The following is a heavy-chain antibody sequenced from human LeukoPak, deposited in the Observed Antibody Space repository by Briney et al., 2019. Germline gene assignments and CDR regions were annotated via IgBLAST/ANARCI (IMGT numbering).Heavy chain of an antibody. J-gene: IGHJ6*03. CDR1: GFTFSNYA. D-gene: IGHD3/OR15-3a*01. Sequence: PGGSLRLSCAASGFTFSNYAVSWIRQAPGKGLEWVSTISGSGRSTYYADSVKGRFTISRDNSKNTVYLHMSSLRAKDTAVYYCAKGDSNDYGFTYYYYYMDVWGKGTTVTVSS. CDR3: AKGDSNDYGFTYYYYYMDV. CDR2: ISGSGRST. V-gene: IGHV3-23*01.